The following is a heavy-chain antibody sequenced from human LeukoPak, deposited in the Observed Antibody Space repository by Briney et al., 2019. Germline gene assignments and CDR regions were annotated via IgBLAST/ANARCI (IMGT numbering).Heavy chain of an antibody. J-gene: IGHJ4*02. CDR2: ISSSGSTI. CDR3: ASTYSSSWYVY. Sequence: GGSLRLSCAASGFTFSDYYMSWIRQVPGKGLEWVSYISSSGSTIYYADSVKGRFTISRDNAKNSLYLQMNSLRAEDTAVYYCASTYSSSWYVYWGQGTLVTVSS. CDR1: GFTFSDYY. V-gene: IGHV3-11*01. D-gene: IGHD6-13*01.